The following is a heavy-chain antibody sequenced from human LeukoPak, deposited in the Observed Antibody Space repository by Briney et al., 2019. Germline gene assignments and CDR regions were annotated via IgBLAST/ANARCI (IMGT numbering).Heavy chain of an antibody. CDR2: ISGSGSST. CDR3: AKAAVPGSMYYFDY. V-gene: IGHV3-23*01. Sequence: GGSLRLSCAASGFTFSSYAMSWVRQAPGKGLGWVSGISGSGSSTYYADSVKGRFTISRDNSKNTLYLQMNTLRAEDTAVYYCAKAAVPGSMYYFDYWGQGTLVTVSS. J-gene: IGHJ4*02. D-gene: IGHD3-10*01. CDR1: GFTFSSYA.